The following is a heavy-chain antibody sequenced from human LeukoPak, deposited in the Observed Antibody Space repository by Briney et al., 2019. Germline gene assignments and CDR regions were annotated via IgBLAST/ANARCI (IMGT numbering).Heavy chain of an antibody. CDR2: IYPGDSDT. J-gene: IGHJ3*02. CDR1: GYSFTSYW. CDR3: ARPYTVDTAMVDDAFDI. D-gene: IGHD5-18*01. Sequence: GESLKISCKGSGYSFTSYWIGWVRQMPGKGLEWMGIIYPGDSDTRYSPSFQGQVTISADKSISTAYLQWSSLKASDTAMYYCARPYTVDTAMVDDAFDIWGQGTMVTVSS. V-gene: IGHV5-51*01.